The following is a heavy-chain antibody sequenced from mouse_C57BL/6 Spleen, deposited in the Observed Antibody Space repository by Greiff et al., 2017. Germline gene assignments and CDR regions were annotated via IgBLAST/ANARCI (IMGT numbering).Heavy chain of an antibody. V-gene: IGHV3-6*01. CDR1: GYSITSGYY. CDR3: ARGGDGYYPFDY. J-gene: IGHJ2*01. CDR2: ISYDGSN. D-gene: IGHD2-3*01. Sequence: VQLQESGPGLVKPSQSLSLTCSVTGYSITSGYYWNWIRQFPGNKLEWMGYISYDGSNNYNPSLKNRISITRDTSKNQFFLKLNSVTTEDTATYYCARGGDGYYPFDYWGQGTTLTVSS.